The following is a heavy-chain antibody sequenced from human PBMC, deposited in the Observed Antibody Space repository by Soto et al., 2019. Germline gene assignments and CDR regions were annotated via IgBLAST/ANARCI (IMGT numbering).Heavy chain of an antibody. CDR1: GFRYAKTV. D-gene: IGHD3-10*01. Sequence: AAVKPRCEARGFRYAKTVMHWRLQVSGQENEWVGVINPSGRTTSYAQKFLGRGTVTRDASTDTVYLELNSLRSGDTAVYYCAAVAYYYGSGSYSWTYSWCQGTPVPV. CDR2: INPSGRTT. V-gene: IGHV1-46*01. CDR3: AAVAYYYGSGSYSWTYS. J-gene: IGHJ1*01.